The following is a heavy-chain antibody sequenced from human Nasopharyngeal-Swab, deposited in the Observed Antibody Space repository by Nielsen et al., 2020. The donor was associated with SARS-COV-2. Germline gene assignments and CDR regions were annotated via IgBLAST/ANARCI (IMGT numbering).Heavy chain of an antibody. J-gene: IGHJ4*02. D-gene: IGHD4-17*01. CDR1: GFTFSSFG. V-gene: IGHV3-30*03. CDR3: ARDAPAHYGAFY. CDR2: IAHDASNE. Sequence: GGSLRLSCAASGFTFSSFGMPWVRQAPGKGREWVAFIAHDASNEYYGDSVKGRFSISRDSSKNTLYLQMDSLRGEDTAVYYCARDAPAHYGAFYWGRGTLVTVSS.